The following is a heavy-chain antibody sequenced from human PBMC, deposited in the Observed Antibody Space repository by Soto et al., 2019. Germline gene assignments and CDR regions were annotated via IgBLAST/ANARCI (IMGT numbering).Heavy chain of an antibody. Sequence: PSETLSLTCTVSGASISSGGYYWSWIRHHPGKGLEWIGYIYYSGSTYYNPSLKSRVTISVDTSKNQFSLKLSSVTAADTAVYYCARDRTYGSGSYYSHWFDPWGQGTLVTVSS. V-gene: IGHV4-31*03. CDR1: GASISSGGYY. CDR2: IYYSGST. D-gene: IGHD3-10*01. CDR3: ARDRTYGSGSYYSHWFDP. J-gene: IGHJ5*02.